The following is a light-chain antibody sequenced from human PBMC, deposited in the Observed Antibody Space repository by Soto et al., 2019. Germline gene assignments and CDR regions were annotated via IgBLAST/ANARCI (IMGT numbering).Light chain of an antibody. J-gene: IGKJ1*01. V-gene: IGKV1-6*01. CDR3: QQDFNYPWT. CDR1: QGIRND. CDR2: AAS. Sequence: AIQMTQSPSSLSASVGDRVTITCRASQGIRNDLGWYQQKPGQAPKLLIYAASILQTGVPSRFSGSGSGTDFTLTITSLQPEDFATYYCQQDFNYPWTFGQGTKVEI.